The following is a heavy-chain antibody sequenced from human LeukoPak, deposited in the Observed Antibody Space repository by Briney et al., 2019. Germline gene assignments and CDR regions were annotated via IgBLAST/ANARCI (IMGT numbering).Heavy chain of an antibody. J-gene: IGHJ6*03. V-gene: IGHV4-59*01. CDR2: IYYSGST. CDR1: GGSISSYY. D-gene: IGHD5-18*01. Sequence: SETLCLTCTVSGGSISSYYWSWIRQPPGKGLEWIGYIYYSGSTNYNPSLKSRVTISVDTSKNQFSLKLSSVTAADTAVYYCATAQEGWIQLWTPYYYYYMDVWGKGTTVTVSS. CDR3: ATAQEGWIQLWTPYYYYYMDV.